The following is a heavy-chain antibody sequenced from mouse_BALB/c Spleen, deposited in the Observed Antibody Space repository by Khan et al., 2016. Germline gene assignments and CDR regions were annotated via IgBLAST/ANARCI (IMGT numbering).Heavy chain of an antibody. J-gene: IGHJ3*01. Sequence: EVQLQESGPGLVKPSQSLSLTCTVTGYSITSDYAWNWIRQFPGNKLEWMGYISYSGSTSYNPSLKSRISITRDTSKNQFFLQLNSVTTEDSATYYCARGRYRYPFAYGGQGTLVTVSA. D-gene: IGHD2-14*01. CDR1: GYSITSDYA. CDR3: ARGRYRYPFAY. CDR2: ISYSGST. V-gene: IGHV3-2*02.